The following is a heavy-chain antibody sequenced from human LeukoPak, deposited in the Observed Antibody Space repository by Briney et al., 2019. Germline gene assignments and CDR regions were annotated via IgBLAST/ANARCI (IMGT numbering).Heavy chain of an antibody. CDR3: ARDRGSSWYLYYYYGMDV. J-gene: IGHJ6*02. CDR1: GYTFTSYG. Sequence: ASVKVSCKASGYTFTSYGISWVRQAPGQGLEWMGWISAYNGNTNYAQKLQGRVTMTTDTSTSTAYMELRSLRSDDTAVYYCARDRGSSWYLYYYYGMDVWGQGTTVTVSS. V-gene: IGHV1-18*01. CDR2: ISAYNGNT. D-gene: IGHD6-13*01.